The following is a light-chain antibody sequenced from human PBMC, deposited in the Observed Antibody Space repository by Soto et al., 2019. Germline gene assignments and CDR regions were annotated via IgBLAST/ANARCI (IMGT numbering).Light chain of an antibody. J-gene: IGKJ2*01. CDR1: QSVTGTN. CDR3: HQYGSSLGT. Sequence: SLSPGEGSTLSCRASQSVTGTNLAWYQQRTGQAPRLLIYDAVRRATGIPDRFSGSGSGTDCTLTISSLEPEDVEVDYCHQYGSSLGTFGQGTKVDIK. V-gene: IGKV3-20*01. CDR2: DAV.